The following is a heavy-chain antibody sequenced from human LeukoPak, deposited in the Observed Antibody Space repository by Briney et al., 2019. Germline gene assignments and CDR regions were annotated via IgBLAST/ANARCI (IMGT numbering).Heavy chain of an antibody. D-gene: IGHD1-26*01. J-gene: IGHJ3*02. V-gene: IGHV4-39*07. CDR2: IYHSGVT. Sequence: SETLSLTCTVSGGSISSGSYYWGWIRQPPGKGLEWIGSIYHSGVTYYNPSLKSRVTISVDTSKNQFSLKLSSVTAADTAVYYCARDPVPHSGNNAFDIWGQGTMVTVSS. CDR3: ARDPVPHSGNNAFDI. CDR1: GGSISSGSYY.